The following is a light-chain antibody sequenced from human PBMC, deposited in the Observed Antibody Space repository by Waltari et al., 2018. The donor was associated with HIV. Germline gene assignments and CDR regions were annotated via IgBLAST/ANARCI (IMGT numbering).Light chain of an antibody. CDR3: QSTDSSGTYVV. V-gene: IGLV3-25*03. CDR2: KDS. J-gene: IGLJ2*01. Sequence: SYELPQPPSVSVSPGQTARITCSGDALPKQYAYWYQQKPGQAPVVLIYKDSERPSGIPERFSGSSSGTTVTLTISGVQAEDEADYYCQSTDSSGTYVVFGGGTKLTVL. CDR1: ALPKQY.